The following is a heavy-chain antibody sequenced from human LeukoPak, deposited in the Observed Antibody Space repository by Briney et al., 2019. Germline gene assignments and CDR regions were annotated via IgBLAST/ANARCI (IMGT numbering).Heavy chain of an antibody. CDR1: GGSISSYY. Sequence: KSSETLSLTCTVSGGSISSYYWSWIRQTPGKGLEWIGNIYYSGNTNYHPSLKSRVTISLDTSKSQFSLRLGSVTAADTAVYYCATQWLAREIVIWGQGNMVTVSS. J-gene: IGHJ4*02. CDR3: ATQWLAREIVI. V-gene: IGHV4-59*08. CDR2: IYYSGNT. D-gene: IGHD6-19*01.